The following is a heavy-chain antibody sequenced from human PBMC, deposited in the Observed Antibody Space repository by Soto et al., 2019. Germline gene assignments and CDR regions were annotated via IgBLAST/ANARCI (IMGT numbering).Heavy chain of an antibody. CDR3: AKDAYGDLIIDY. Sequence: GGSLRLSCAASGFTFSSYGMHWVRQAPGKGLEWVAVISYDGSNKYYADSVKGRFTISRDNSKNTLYLQMNSLRAEDTAVYYCAKDAYGDLIIDYWGQGTLVTVSS. CDR1: GFTFSSYG. V-gene: IGHV3-30*18. J-gene: IGHJ4*02. CDR2: ISYDGSNK. D-gene: IGHD4-17*01.